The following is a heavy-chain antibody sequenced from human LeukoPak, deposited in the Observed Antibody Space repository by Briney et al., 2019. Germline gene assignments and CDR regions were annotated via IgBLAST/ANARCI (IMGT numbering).Heavy chain of an antibody. V-gene: IGHV1-2*02. D-gene: IGHD2/OR15-2a*01. CDR1: GYTLTSYD. J-gene: IGHJ4*02. CDR3: EREDF. Sequence: ASVKVSCKASGYTLTSYDINWVRQATGQGLEWMGWINPNSGSTNYAQKFQGRVTMTRDTSISTAYMELASLTSDDTAVYYCEREDFWGQGTLVIVSS. CDR2: INPNSGST.